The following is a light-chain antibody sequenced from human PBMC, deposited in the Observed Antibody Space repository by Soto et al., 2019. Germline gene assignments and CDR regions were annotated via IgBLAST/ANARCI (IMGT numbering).Light chain of an antibody. Sequence: EIEMTQSPATLSVSPGERATLSCRASQSVSTNLAWYQQKPGQAPRLLIYVTSARATGVPARFSGSGSGTEFTLTISSMQSEDFAVYYCQQYYKWPRTFGQGTKVDIK. V-gene: IGKV3-15*01. CDR2: VTS. CDR3: QQYYKWPRT. J-gene: IGKJ1*01. CDR1: QSVSTN.